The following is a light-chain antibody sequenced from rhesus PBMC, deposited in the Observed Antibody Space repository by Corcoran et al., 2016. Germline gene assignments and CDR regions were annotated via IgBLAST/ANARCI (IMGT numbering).Light chain of an antibody. V-gene: IGKV1-69*01. J-gene: IGKJ4*01. Sequence: DIQMTQSPSSLSASVGDRVTITCRASQGISNWLAWYQQKPGKAPKLLIYRASNLDTGVPSRFSGRGSGTDFTLTISSLQPEDIATYYCQQHDNSPLTFGGGTKVELK. CDR2: RAS. CDR3: QQHDNSPLT. CDR1: QGISNW.